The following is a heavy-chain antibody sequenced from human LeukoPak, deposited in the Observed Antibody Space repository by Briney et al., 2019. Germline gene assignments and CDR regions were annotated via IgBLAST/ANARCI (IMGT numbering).Heavy chain of an antibody. V-gene: IGHV3-21*01. CDR3: ARSLALGDGTTRGGFDY. J-gene: IGHJ4*02. D-gene: IGHD1-7*01. CDR2: ISSTSTYI. CDR1: GFTFSSFG. Sequence: GGSLRLSCAASGFTFSSFGVHWVRQAPGKGLEWVSAISSTSTYIFYADSLKGRFTIFRDNAKNSLFLQMSSLRAEDTAVYYCARSLALGDGTTRGGFDYWGPGTLVTVSS.